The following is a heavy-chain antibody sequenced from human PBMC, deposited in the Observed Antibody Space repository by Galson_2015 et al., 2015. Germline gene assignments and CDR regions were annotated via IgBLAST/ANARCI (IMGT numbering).Heavy chain of an antibody. CDR3: AKRRGQQLVTWFDP. Sequence: SLRLSCAASGFTFSSYAMSWVRQAPGKGLEWVSAISGSGGSTYYADSVKGRFTISRDNSKNTLYLQMNSLRAEDTAVCYCAKRRGQQLVTWFDPWGQGTLVTVSS. D-gene: IGHD6-13*01. V-gene: IGHV3-23*01. J-gene: IGHJ5*02. CDR1: GFTFSSYA. CDR2: ISGSGGST.